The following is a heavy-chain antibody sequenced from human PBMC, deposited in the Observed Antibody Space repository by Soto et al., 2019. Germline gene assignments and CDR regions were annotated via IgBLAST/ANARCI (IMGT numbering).Heavy chain of an antibody. D-gene: IGHD5-18*01. J-gene: IGHJ5*01. V-gene: IGHV3-7*03. CDR2: IKHDGSEK. CDR3: ARVGEYSYAQLDS. CDR1: GFTFSTYW. Sequence: EVQLVESGGGLVLPGGTLRLSCAASGFTFSTYWMTWVRQAPGRGLEWVANIKHDGSEKYYLDSVRGRFTVSRDNARHSLSLRMNSLSGDATAVYYCARVGEYSYAQLDSGWQGTLVSVSS.